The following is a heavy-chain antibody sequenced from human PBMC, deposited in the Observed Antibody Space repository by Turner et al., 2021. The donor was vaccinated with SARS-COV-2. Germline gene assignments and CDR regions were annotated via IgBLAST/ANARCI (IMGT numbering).Heavy chain of an antibody. CDR1: GFTFSSYS. CDR3: ARAEEHSREWLVPKIPFDI. Sequence: EVQLVESGGGLVKPGGSLRLSCEASGFTFSSYSMNWVRQAPGKGLEWVSSISSSSSFIYYPDSVKGRFTISRDNAKNSLYLQMNSLRAEDTAVYYCARAEEHSREWLVPKIPFDIWGQGTMVTVSS. J-gene: IGHJ3*02. CDR2: ISSSSSFI. D-gene: IGHD6-19*01. V-gene: IGHV3-21*01.